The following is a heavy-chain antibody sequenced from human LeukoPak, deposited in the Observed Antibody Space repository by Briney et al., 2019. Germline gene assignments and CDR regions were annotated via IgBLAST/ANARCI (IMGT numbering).Heavy chain of an antibody. CDR1: GFTFSGSA. CDR2: IRSKANSYAT. CDR3: TRHGNYYDRGGTDY. V-gene: IGHV3-73*01. J-gene: IGHJ4*02. Sequence: GGSLRLSCAASGFTFSGSAMHWVRQASGKGLEWAGRIRSKANSYATAYAASVKGRFTISRDDSKNTAYLQMNSLKTEDTAVYYCTRHGNYYDRGGTDYWGQGTLVTVSS. D-gene: IGHD3-22*01.